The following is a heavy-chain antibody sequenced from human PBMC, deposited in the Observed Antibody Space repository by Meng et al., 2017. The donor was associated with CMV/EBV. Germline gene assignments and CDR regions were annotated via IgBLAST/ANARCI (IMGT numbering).Heavy chain of an antibody. CDR2: INPNSGGT. CDR3: ARDGELLRWFGELRNWFDP. Sequence: ASVMVSCKASGYTFTDYYMPWVRQAPGQRLEWMGWINPNSGGTNYAQKFHGRVTMTRDTSISTAYMELSRLRSDDTAVYYCARDGELLRWFGELRNWFDPWGQGTLVTVSS. V-gene: IGHV1-2*02. J-gene: IGHJ5*02. CDR1: GYTFTDYY. D-gene: IGHD3-10*01.